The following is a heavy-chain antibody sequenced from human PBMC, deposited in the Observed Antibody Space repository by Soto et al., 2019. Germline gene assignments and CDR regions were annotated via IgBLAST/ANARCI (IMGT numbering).Heavy chain of an antibody. V-gene: IGHV1-69*13. J-gene: IGHJ4*02. D-gene: IGHD3-10*02. CDR1: GGTFSSYA. CDR3: AGDPVRGASTINDD. CDR2: IIPIFGTA. Sequence: SVKVSCKASGGTFSSYAISWVRQAPGQGLEWMGGIIPIFGTANYAQKFQGRVTITADESTSTAYMELSSLRSEDTAVYYCAGDPVRGASTINDDWGQGTLVTVSS.